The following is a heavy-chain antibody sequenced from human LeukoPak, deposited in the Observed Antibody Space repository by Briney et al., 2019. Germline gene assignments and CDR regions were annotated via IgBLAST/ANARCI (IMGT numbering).Heavy chain of an antibody. CDR3: ARGGSYHIRPYYYMDV. CDR1: GFTFSSYE. D-gene: IGHD1-26*01. Sequence: GGSLRLSCAASGFTFSSYEMNWVRQAPGKGLEWVSYISSSGSTIYYADSVKGRFTISRDNAKNSLYLQMNSLRAEDTALYYCARGGSYHIRPYYYMDVWGKGTTVTVSS. J-gene: IGHJ6*03. V-gene: IGHV3-48*03. CDR2: ISSSGSTI.